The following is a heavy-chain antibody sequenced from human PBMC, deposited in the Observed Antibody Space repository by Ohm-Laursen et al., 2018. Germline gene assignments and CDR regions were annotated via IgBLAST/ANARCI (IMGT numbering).Heavy chain of an antibody. CDR1: GFTFSSYG. J-gene: IGHJ6*02. CDR2: ISYDGSNK. CDR3: AKDASPPVTGWHGMDV. Sequence: SLRLSCAASGFTFSSYGMHWVRQAPGKGLEWVAVISYDGSNKYYADSVKGRFTISRDNSKNTLYLQMNSLRAEDTAVYYCAKDASPPVTGWHGMDVWGQGTTVTVSS. V-gene: IGHV3-30*18. D-gene: IGHD7-27*01.